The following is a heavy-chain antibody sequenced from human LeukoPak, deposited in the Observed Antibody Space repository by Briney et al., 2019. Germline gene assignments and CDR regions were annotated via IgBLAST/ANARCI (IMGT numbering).Heavy chain of an antibody. V-gene: IGHV1-69*05. Sequence: SVKVSCKASGGTFSSYAISWVRQAPGQGLEWMGRIIPIFGTANYAQKLQGRVTMTTDTSTSTAYMELRSLRSDDTAVYYCARGAGIAALEGDYWGQGTLVTVSS. D-gene: IGHD6-13*01. J-gene: IGHJ4*02. CDR3: ARGAGIAALEGDY. CDR2: IIPIFGTA. CDR1: GGTFSSYA.